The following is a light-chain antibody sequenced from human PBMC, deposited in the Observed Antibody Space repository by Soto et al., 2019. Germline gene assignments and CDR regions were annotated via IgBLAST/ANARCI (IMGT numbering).Light chain of an antibody. CDR3: QQYGSSPPPT. J-gene: IGKJ1*01. V-gene: IGKV3-20*01. CDR2: GAS. Sequence: EIVLTQSPGTLSLSPGERATLSCRASQSVSSSYLAWYQQKPGQAPRLLIYGASSRATGIPDRFSGSGSGTDFTLTISRLEPEDFAVYYGQQYGSSPPPTFGQGTKVDIK. CDR1: QSVSSSY.